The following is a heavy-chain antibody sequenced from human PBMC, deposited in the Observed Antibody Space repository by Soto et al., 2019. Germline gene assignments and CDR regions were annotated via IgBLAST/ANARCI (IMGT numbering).Heavy chain of an antibody. CDR1: GGTFSSYA. J-gene: IGHJ5*01. D-gene: IGHD5-12*01. CDR3: AREEAVEMATPFDP. V-gene: IGHV1-69*13. Sequence: SVKVSCKASGGTFSSYAISWVRHAPGQGLEWMGGIIPIFGTANYAQKFQGRVTITADESTSTAYMELSSLRSEDTAVYYCAREEAVEMATPFDPWGQGTLVTVSS. CDR2: IIPIFGTA.